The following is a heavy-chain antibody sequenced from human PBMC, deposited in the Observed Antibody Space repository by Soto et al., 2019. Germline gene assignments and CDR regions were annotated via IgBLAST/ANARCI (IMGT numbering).Heavy chain of an antibody. Sequence: QITLKESGPTLVKPTQTLTLTCTFAGFSLSTSGVGVGWIRQPPGKALEWLALTYWDDDKRYSPSLKSRLTITKDTSKNQVVLTMTIMDPVDTATYYCAHRQRTVYFDYWGQGTLVTVSS. CDR2: TYWDDDK. CDR1: GFSLSTSGVG. D-gene: IGHD4-17*01. CDR3: AHRQRTVYFDY. J-gene: IGHJ4*02. V-gene: IGHV2-5*02.